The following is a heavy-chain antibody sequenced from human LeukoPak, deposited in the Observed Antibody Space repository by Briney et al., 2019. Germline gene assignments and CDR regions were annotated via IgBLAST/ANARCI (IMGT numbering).Heavy chain of an antibody. Sequence: PSETLSLTCTVSGGSIRSSYYYWGWIRQPPGKGLEWIGSIYDSGSTYYNPSLKSRVTISVDTSKNQFSLKLNSVTAADTAVYYCARMNCGSGSYYSVGYYYYGMDVWGQGTTVTVSS. CDR1: GGSIRSSYYY. CDR2: IYDSGST. V-gene: IGHV4-39*01. J-gene: IGHJ6*02. D-gene: IGHD3-10*01. CDR3: ARMNCGSGSYYSVGYYYYGMDV.